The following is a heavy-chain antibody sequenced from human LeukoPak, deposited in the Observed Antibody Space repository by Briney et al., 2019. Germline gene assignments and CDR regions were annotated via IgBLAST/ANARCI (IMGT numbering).Heavy chain of an antibody. Sequence: KPGGSLRLSCAASGFTFSTYWMNWVRQAPGKGLEWVANIKQDGSVKYYVASVKGRFTISRDNAKNSVFLQMNSLSAEDTAVYYCARKGLGDVWGQGTTVTASS. CDR2: IKQDGSVK. V-gene: IGHV3-7*01. D-gene: IGHD6-19*01. CDR3: ARKGLGDV. CDR1: GFTFSTYW. J-gene: IGHJ6*02.